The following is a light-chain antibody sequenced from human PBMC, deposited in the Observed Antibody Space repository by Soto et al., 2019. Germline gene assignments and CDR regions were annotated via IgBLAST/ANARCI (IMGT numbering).Light chain of an antibody. V-gene: IGLV2-14*01. Sequence: QSVLTQPASVSGSPGQSITISCTGTSSDVGGYNYVSWYQQHPGKAPKLMIYDVSNRPSGVSNRFSGSKSGNTASLTISGLQAVDEAVYYCSSYTSSSTLAVFGTGTKVTVL. CDR2: DVS. J-gene: IGLJ1*01. CDR3: SSYTSSSTLAV. CDR1: SSDVGGYNY.